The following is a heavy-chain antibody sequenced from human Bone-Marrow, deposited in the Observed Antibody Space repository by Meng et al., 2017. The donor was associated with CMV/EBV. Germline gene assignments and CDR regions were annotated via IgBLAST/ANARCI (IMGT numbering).Heavy chain of an antibody. CDR2: ISRSGSNT. V-gene: IGHV3-48*03. J-gene: IGHJ5*02. D-gene: IGHD5/OR15-5a*01. CDR1: GFTFSSYA. Sequence: GESLKISCAASGFTFSSYAMNWVRQAPGKGLEWISTISRSGSNTYYADSVKGRFTISRDNAKNSLYLQMNSLRADDTALYHCSKKAVSPPSLDNWFDPWAQGTLVTVSS. CDR3: SKKAVSPPSLDNWFDP.